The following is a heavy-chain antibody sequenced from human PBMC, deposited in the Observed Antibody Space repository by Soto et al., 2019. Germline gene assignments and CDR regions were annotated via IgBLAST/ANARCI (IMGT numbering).Heavy chain of an antibody. J-gene: IGHJ5*02. V-gene: IGHV6-1*01. CDR2: TYYRSKWYN. CDR3: ARGRTIYSDDLGFDP. D-gene: IGHD5-18*01. Sequence: SQTLSLTCAISGDSVSSNSAAWSWIRQSPSRGLEWLGRTYYRSKWYNDYAVSVKSRISINPDTSKNQFSLQLNSVTPEDTAVYYCARGRTIYSDDLGFDPWGQGTLVTVSS. CDR1: GDSVSSNSAA.